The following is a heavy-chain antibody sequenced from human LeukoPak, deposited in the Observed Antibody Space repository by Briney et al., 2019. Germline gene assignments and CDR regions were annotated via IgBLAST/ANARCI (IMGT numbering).Heavy chain of an antibody. CDR3: ARDGSTGLDY. Sequence: PSQTLSLTRAVSSDSLSSSNWWSWVRQPPGKGLEGIGYIYNSGSTNYNPSLKSRVTISVDTSKNQFSLKLSSVTAADTAVYYCARDGSTGLDYWGQGTLVTVSS. J-gene: IGHJ4*02. V-gene: IGHV4-4*02. CDR2: IYNSGST. D-gene: IGHD3-10*01. CDR1: SDSLSSSNW.